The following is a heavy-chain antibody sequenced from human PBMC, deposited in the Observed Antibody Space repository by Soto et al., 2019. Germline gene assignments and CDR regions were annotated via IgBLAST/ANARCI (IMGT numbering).Heavy chain of an antibody. CDR3: ARESYYGSGATVVGL. CDR1: AGSISNYY. J-gene: IGHJ5*02. V-gene: IGHV4-59*01. D-gene: IGHD3-10*01. CDR2: IYYSGTT. Sequence: SETLSLTCTVSAGSISNYYWSWIRQPPGKGLEWMGYIYYSGTTSYNPSLNSRVTMSVDTSKNQFSLKLNSVTAADTAVYYCARESYYGSGATVVGLWGQGTLVTVS.